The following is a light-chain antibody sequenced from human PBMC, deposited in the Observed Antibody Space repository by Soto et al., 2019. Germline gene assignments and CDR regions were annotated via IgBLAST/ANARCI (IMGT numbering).Light chain of an antibody. CDR3: QAWDNSTVV. J-gene: IGLJ2*01. CDR2: QDT. Sequence: SYELTQPPSVSVSPGQTASITCSGPKLGDKYACWYQQKQGQSPVLVIYQDTKRPSGIPERFSGSNSENTATLTISGTQAIDGADYYCQAWDNSTVVFGGGTKLTVL. V-gene: IGLV3-1*01. CDR1: KLGDKY.